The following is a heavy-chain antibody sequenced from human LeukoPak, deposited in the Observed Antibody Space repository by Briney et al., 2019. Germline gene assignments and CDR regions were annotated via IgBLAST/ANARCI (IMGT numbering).Heavy chain of an antibody. D-gene: IGHD1-14*01. CDR3: ASQREPATSFDY. V-gene: IGHV3-30*02. CDR2: IRYDGSIK. J-gene: IGHJ4*02. CDR1: GFTFSSYA. Sequence: GGSLRLSCATSGFTFSSYAMSWVRQAPGKGLEWVAFIRYDGSIKHYADSVKGRFTISRDNSKNTLYLQMNSLRPEDTAVYYCASQREPATSFDYWGQGTLVTVSS.